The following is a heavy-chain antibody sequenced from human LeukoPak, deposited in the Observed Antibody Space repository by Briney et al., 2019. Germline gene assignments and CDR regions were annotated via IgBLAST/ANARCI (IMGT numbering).Heavy chain of an antibody. CDR3: AAGGFYDLLPY. CDR2: FDPGDGAM. CDR1: GYTFTSYY. J-gene: IGHJ4*02. D-gene: IGHD3-9*01. V-gene: IGHV1-24*01. Sequence: ASVKVSCKASGYTFTSYYMHWVRQAPGKGLEWMGGFDPGDGAMVYAQRFQGRVTMTEDTSTDTVYMELSSLKSEDTAVYYCAAGGFYDLLPYWGQGTLVTVSS.